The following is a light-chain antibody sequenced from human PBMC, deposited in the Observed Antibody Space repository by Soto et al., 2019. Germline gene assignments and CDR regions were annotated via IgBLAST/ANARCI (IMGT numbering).Light chain of an antibody. CDR3: HQYDSYPRT. J-gene: IGKJ3*01. V-gene: IGKV1-16*01. Sequence: DIQMTQSPSSLSASVGDRVTITCRASQGITYYLAWFQQKPGKAPKSLIYCASSLQSGVPSRFNGSGFGTDFSLTISSLQPEDIATYYCHQYDSYPRTFGPGTKVEIK. CDR1: QGITYY. CDR2: CAS.